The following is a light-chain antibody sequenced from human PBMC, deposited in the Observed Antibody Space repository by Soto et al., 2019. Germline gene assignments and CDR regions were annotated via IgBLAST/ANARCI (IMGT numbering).Light chain of an antibody. CDR2: GTS. CDR3: QQSESSPRT. J-gene: IGKJ1*01. V-gene: IGKV3-20*01. CDR1: QSVTSTY. Sequence: EIVLTQSPGTLSLSPGERATLSCRASQSVTSTYLAWYQQTPGQAPRLLIYGTSNRATGVPDRFSGSGSGTDFTLNISGLEPEDFAVYYCQQSESSPRTFGQWTKVEIK.